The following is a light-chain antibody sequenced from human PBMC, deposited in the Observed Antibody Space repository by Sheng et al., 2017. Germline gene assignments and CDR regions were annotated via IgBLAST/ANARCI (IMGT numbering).Light chain of an antibody. CDR3: QQYGSSPLIS. CDR2: GAS. Sequence: ELVLTQSPGTLPLSPGERATLSCRASQTVTSNYLAWYQQRPGLAPRLLISGASSRASGIPDRFSGSGSGTDFTLTISRLEPEDFAVYYCQQYGSSPLISFGQGTRLEI. CDR1: QTVTSNY. V-gene: IGKV3-20*01. J-gene: IGKJ5*01.